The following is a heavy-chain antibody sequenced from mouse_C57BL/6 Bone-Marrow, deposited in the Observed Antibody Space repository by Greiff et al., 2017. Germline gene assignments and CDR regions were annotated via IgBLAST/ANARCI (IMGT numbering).Heavy chain of an antibody. V-gene: IGHV1-55*01. CDR2: IYPGSGST. Sequence: QVQLQQSGAELVKPGASVKMSCKASGYTFTSYWITWVKQRPGQGLEWIGDIYPGSGSTNYNEKFKSKATLTVDTSSSTAYMQLSSLTSEDSAVYYCARRRVYFDAMDYWGQGTSVTVSS. J-gene: IGHJ4*01. D-gene: IGHD2-1*01. CDR1: GYTFTSYW. CDR3: ARRRVYFDAMDY.